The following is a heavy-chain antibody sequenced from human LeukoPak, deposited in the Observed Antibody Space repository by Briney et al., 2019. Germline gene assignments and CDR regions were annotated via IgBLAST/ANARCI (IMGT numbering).Heavy chain of an antibody. Sequence: GGSLRLSCAASGFTFSSYSMNWVRQAPGKGLEWVSSISSSSSYIYYADSVKGRFTISRDNAKNPLYLQMNSLRAEDTAVYYCARGGHKKDIVVVPAADAFDIWGQGTMVTVSS. CDR1: GFTFSSYS. D-gene: IGHD2-2*01. J-gene: IGHJ3*02. CDR2: ISSSSSYI. V-gene: IGHV3-21*01. CDR3: ARGGHKKDIVVVPAADAFDI.